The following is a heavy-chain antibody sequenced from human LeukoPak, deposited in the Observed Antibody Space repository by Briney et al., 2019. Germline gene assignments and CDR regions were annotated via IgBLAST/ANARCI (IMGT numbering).Heavy chain of an antibody. CDR1: GISFRSYG. Sequence: GGSLRLSCAASGISFRSYGMHWVRQAPGKGLEWVAVIWYDGSNKYYADSVKGRFTISRDNSKNTLYLQMNSLRAEDTAVYYCARDRSGSYLGYFDYWGQGTLVTVSS. J-gene: IGHJ4*02. V-gene: IGHV3-33*01. CDR2: IWYDGSNK. CDR3: ARDRSGSYLGYFDY. D-gene: IGHD1-26*01.